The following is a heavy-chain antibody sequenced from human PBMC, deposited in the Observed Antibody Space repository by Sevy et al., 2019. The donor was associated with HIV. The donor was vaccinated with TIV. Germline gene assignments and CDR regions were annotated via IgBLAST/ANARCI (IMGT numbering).Heavy chain of an antibody. V-gene: IGHV3-23*01. CDR2: INGKGRST. CDR3: AKTINSGGGVVPAANYYYYGMDV. Sequence: GGSLRLSCAASGFTFSGYAMSWDRQAPGKGLEWVSAINGKGRSTHYADSVEGRFTISRDNSKNTLYLQMNSLRAEDTAVYYCAKTINSGGGVVPAANYYYYGMDVWGQGTTVTVSS. CDR1: GFTFSGYA. D-gene: IGHD2-2*01. J-gene: IGHJ6*02.